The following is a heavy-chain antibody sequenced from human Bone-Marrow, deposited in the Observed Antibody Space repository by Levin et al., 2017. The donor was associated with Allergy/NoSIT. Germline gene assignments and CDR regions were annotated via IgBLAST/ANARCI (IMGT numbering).Heavy chain of an antibody. V-gene: IGHV4-4*07. J-gene: IGHJ4*02. CDR2: IYYTGST. CDR1: GGSMSTYY. CDR3: ARVGGSGWSYYFDY. Sequence: PSQTLSLTCSVSGGSMSTYYWSWIRQPAGKGLEWIGHIYYTGSTNHNPSLKSRVSMSVDTSKKQFSLKFSSVTAADTAVYYCARVGGSGWSYYFDYWGQGTLVTVSS. D-gene: IGHD6-19*01.